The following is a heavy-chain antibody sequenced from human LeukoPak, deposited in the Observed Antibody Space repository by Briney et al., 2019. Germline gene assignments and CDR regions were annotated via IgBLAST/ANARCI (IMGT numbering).Heavy chain of an antibody. D-gene: IGHD1-26*01. Sequence: PSETLSLTCTVSGGSISSYYWSWIRQPPGKGLEWIGYIYYSGTTNYNPSLKSRVTISVDTSENQFSLKLSSVTAADTAVYYCARDSGTYYYFDYWGQGTLVTVSS. J-gene: IGHJ4*02. V-gene: IGHV4-59*01. CDR1: GGSISSYY. CDR2: IYYSGTT. CDR3: ARDSGTYYYFDY.